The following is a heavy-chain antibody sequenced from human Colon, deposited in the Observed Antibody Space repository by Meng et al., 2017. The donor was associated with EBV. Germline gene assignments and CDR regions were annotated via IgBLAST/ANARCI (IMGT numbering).Heavy chain of an antibody. Sequence: QMQLQESGPGLVKPSGTLSLTCAVSGGSISISTWWSWVRQPPGKGLEWIGEIYHSGGTNYNPSLRGRVTISLDKSKNQFSLTLRSVTAADTAVYYCARDPYATGWAGWDQGTLVTVSS. CDR1: GGSISISTW. CDR2: IYHSGGT. V-gene: IGHV4-4*02. D-gene: IGHD6-19*01. CDR3: ARDPYATGWAG. J-gene: IGHJ4*02.